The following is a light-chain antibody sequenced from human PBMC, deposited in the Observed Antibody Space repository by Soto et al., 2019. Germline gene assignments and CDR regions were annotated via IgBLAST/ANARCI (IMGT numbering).Light chain of an antibody. Sequence: DIQMTQSPSSLSASVGDRVTISCRAGQSISNYLNWYQQKPGTAPKLLIYAASNLQGGVPSRFSGSGSGKDFTLTISSLQPEDFATYYCQRSYSRPQVYTFGQGTKLEIK. CDR2: AAS. CDR1: QSISNY. CDR3: QRSYSRPQVYT. V-gene: IGKV1-39*01. J-gene: IGKJ2*01.